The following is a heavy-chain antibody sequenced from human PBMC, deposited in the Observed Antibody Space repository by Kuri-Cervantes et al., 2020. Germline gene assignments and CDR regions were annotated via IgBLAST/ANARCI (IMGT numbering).Heavy chain of an antibody. CDR1: GYTFTSYA. CDR3: ARVFCSSTSCYRGRFDP. D-gene: IGHD2-2*02. CDR2: INAGNGNT. V-gene: IGHV1-3*01. J-gene: IGHJ5*02. Sequence: ASVKVSCKASGYTFTSYAMHWVRQAPGQRLEWMGWINAGNGNTKCSQKFQGRVTITRDTSASTAYMELSSLRSEDTAVYYCARVFCSSTSCYRGRFDPWGQGTLVTVSS.